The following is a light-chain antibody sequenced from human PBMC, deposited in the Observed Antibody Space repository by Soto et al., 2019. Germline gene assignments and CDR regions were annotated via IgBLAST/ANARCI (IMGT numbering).Light chain of an antibody. V-gene: IGKV3-20*01. CDR3: HQYGSSPLYT. CDR2: GPS. Sequence: EIVLTQSPGTLSLSPGERATLSCRASQSVSSSYLAWYQQKPGQAPRLLIYGPSSRATGIPDRFSGSGSGTDFTLTISRLEPEDFAVYYCHQYGSSPLYTFGQGTKLEIK. J-gene: IGKJ2*01. CDR1: QSVSSSY.